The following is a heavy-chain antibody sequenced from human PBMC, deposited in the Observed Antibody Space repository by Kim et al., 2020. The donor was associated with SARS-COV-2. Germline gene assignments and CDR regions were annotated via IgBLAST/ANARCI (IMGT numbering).Heavy chain of an antibody. D-gene: IGHD6-13*01. V-gene: IGHV4-34*01. J-gene: IGHJ4*02. CDR1: GGSFSGYY. Sequence: SETLSLTCAVYGGSFSGYYWSWIRQPPGKGLEWIGEINHSGSTNYNPSLKSRVTISVDTSKNQFSLKLSSVTAADTAVYYCASIIAAAGKSDYWGQGTLV. CDR2: INHSGST. CDR3: ASIIAAAGKSDY.